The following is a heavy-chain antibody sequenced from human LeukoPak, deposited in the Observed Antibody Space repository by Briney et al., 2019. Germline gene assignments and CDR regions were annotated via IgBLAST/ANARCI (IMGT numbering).Heavy chain of an antibody. V-gene: IGHV3-23*01. CDR2: IRGSDGST. CDR1: GFTFSSYA. J-gene: IGHJ4*02. Sequence: GGSLRLSCAASGFTFSSYAMSWVRQAPGKGLEWVSTIRGSDGSTYYADSVKGRFTISRDNSKNTLYLRMNSLRAEDTAVYYCAKGYPGFDYWGQGTLVTVSS. CDR3: AKGYPGFDY. D-gene: IGHD2-2*01.